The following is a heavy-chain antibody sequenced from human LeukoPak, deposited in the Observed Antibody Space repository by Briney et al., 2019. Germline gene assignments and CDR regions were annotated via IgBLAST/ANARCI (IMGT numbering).Heavy chain of an antibody. CDR3: ARDLSDWSPVYAFDV. CDR2: INPNSGGT. CDR1: GYTFTGYY. D-gene: IGHD6-19*01. Sequence: ASVKVSCKASGYTFTGYYMHWVRHAPGQGLEWMGWINPNSGGTNYAQKFQDRVTVTRDTSTSTVYLDLTSLRSEDTAVYYCARDLSDWSPVYAFDVWGQGTLVTVSS. V-gene: IGHV1-2*02. J-gene: IGHJ3*01.